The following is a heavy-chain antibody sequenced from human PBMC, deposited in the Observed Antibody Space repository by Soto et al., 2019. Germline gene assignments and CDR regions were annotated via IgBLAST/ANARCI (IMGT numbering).Heavy chain of an antibody. V-gene: IGHV1-69*05. J-gene: IGHJ4*02. D-gene: IGHD1-26*01. Sequence: GASVKVSCKASGGTFSSYAISWVRQAPGQGLEWMGGIIPINGTTNYAQKLQGRVTMTTDTSTSTAYMELRSLRSDDTAVYYCARQSGSFDYWGQGTLVTVSS. CDR1: GGTFSSYA. CDR3: ARQSGSFDY. CDR2: IIPINGTT.